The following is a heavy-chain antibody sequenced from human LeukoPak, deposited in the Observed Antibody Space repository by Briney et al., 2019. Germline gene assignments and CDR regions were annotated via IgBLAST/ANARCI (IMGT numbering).Heavy chain of an antibody. V-gene: IGHV4-61*02. CDR3: ARLRGYSYGYIGLVTPAVGVFEY. CDR1: GGSISSGSYY. J-gene: IGHJ4*02. Sequence: KPSETLSLTCTVSGGSISSGSYYWSWIRQPAGKGLEWIGRIYTSGSTNYNPSLKRRVTISVDTSKNQFSLKLSSVTAADTAVYYCARLRGYSYGYIGLVTPAVGVFEYWGQGTLVTVSS. D-gene: IGHD5-18*01. CDR2: IYTSGST.